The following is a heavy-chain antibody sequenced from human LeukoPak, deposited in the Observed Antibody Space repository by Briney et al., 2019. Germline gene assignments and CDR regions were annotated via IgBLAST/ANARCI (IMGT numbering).Heavy chain of an antibody. J-gene: IGHJ4*02. CDR2: IRSKAYGGTT. V-gene: IGHV3-49*03. CDR3: TRGKGDQGWY. Sequence: PGGSLRLSCTASGFTFGDYAMSWFRQVPGKGLEWVGFIRSKAYGGTTEYAASVKGRFTISRDDSKSIAYLQMNSLKTEDTAVYYCTRGKGDQGWYWGQGTLVTVSS. D-gene: IGHD2-15*01. CDR1: GFTFGDYA.